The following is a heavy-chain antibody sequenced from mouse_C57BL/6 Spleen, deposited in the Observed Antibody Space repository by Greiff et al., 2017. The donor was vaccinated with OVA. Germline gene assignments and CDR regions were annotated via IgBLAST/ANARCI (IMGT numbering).Heavy chain of an antibody. D-gene: IGHD2-3*01. V-gene: IGHV1-64*01. CDR2: IHPNSGST. CDR3: ARSDGYYPYALDY. CDR1: GYTFTSYW. Sequence: VQLQQPGAELVKPGASVKLSCKASGYTFTSYWMHWVKQRPGQGLEWIGMIHPNSGSTNYNEKFKSKATLTVDKSSSTAYMQLSSLTSEDSAVYYGARSDGYYPYALDYWGQGTSVTVSS. J-gene: IGHJ4*01.